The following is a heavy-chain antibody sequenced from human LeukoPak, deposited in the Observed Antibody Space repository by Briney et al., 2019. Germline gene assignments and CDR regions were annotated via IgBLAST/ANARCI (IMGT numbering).Heavy chain of an antibody. V-gene: IGHV6-1*01. CDR2: TYYRSKWYN. CDR1: GDSVSSNTAA. J-gene: IGHJ4*02. D-gene: IGHD6-19*01. CDR3: ARDLYSSGTWGYFDY. Sequence: SQTLSLTCAISGDSVSSNTAAWNWIRQSPSRGLEWLGRTYYRSKWYNDYTESAKSRITINPDTSKNQFSLQLNSVTPEDTAVYYCARDLYSSGTWGYFDYWGQGTLVTVSS.